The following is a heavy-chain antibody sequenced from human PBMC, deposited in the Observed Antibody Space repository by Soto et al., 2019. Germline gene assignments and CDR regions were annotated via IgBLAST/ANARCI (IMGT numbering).Heavy chain of an antibody. CDR2: ISGSGGST. J-gene: IGHJ4*02. V-gene: IGHV3-23*01. D-gene: IGHD3-10*01. CDR1: GFTFSSYA. CDR3: AKDGSGKRGWDY. Sequence: EVQLLESGGGLVQPGGSLRLSCAASGFTFSSYAMSWVRQAPGKGLEWVSAISGSGGSTYYADSVKGRFAISRDNSKNPMYLQMNSLRAEDTAVYYCAKDGSGKRGWDYWGQGTLVTVSS.